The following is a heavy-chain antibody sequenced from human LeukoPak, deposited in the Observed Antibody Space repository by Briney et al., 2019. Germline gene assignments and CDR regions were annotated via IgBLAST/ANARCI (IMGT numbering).Heavy chain of an antibody. CDR3: ARQSRDGSKTRGYYFDH. CDR1: GYSFTSYW. V-gene: IGHV5-10-1*01. D-gene: IGHD3-10*01. Sequence: GESLKISCKGSGYSFTSYWISWVRQMPGKGLEWMGRIDPSDSYTNYSPSFQGHVTISVDKSISTAYLQWSSLKASDTAMYYCARQSRDGSKTRGYYFDHWGQGTLVTVSS. J-gene: IGHJ4*02. CDR2: IDPSDSYT.